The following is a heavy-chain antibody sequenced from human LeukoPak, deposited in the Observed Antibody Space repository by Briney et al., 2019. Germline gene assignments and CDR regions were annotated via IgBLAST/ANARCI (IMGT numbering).Heavy chain of an antibody. CDR1: GFTFSNAW. D-gene: IGHD3-3*01. Sequence: GASLRLSCAASGFTFSNAWMTWVRQAPGKGLEWVANIKQDGSEKYYVDSVKGRFTISRDNAKNSLYLQMNSLRAEDTAVYYCARDRDYDFWSGTNYYYYMDVWGKGTTVTVSS. V-gene: IGHV3-7*01. CDR3: ARDRDYDFWSGTNYYYYMDV. CDR2: IKQDGSEK. J-gene: IGHJ6*03.